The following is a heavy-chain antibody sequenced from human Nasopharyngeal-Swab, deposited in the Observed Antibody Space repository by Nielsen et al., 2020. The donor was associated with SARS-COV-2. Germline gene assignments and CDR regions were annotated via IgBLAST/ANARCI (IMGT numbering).Heavy chain of an antibody. V-gene: IGHV3-73*01. CDR2: IGDKDHNYAT. Sequence: GGSLRLSCAAPGSLFSASAIHWARQAPGKGLEWAGRIGDKDHNYATTYGASVQGKFTISRDDSKNTAFLQIDSLKTEDTALYYCTTDFYFDYWGQGTLVTVSS. J-gene: IGHJ4*02. CDR3: TTDFYFDY. CDR1: GSLFSASA.